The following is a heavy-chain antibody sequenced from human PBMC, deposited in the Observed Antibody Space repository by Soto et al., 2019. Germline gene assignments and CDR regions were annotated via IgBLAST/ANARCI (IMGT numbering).Heavy chain of an antibody. CDR3: ARGGTGPARYYYGMDV. Sequence: SETLSLTCAVYGGSFSGYYWSWIRQPPGKGLEWIGEINHSGSTNYNPSLKSRVTISVDTSKNQFSLKLSSVTAADTAVYYCARGGTGPARYYYGMDVWGQGTTVTVSS. D-gene: IGHD1-1*01. CDR2: INHSGST. V-gene: IGHV4-34*01. CDR1: GGSFSGYY. J-gene: IGHJ6*02.